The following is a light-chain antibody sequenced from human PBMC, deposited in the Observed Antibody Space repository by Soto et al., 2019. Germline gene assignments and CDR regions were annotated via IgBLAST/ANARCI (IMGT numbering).Light chain of an antibody. Sequence: QPVLTQPPSVSGAPGQRVTISCTGSSSNIGAGYDVHWYQQFPGTAPKLLIYGNSNRPSWVPDRFSGSKSGTSASLAITGLQAEDEADYYCQSYDSSLSGVVFGGGTKLTVL. CDR1: SSNIGAGYD. J-gene: IGLJ2*01. V-gene: IGLV1-40*01. CDR3: QSYDSSLSGVV. CDR2: GNS.